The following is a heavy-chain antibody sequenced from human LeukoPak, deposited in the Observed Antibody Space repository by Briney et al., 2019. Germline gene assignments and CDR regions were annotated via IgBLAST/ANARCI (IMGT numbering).Heavy chain of an antibody. V-gene: IGHV4-38-2*02. CDR3: ASRPLSFYGSGITGGWFDP. Sequence: SETLSLTCTVSGYSISSGHYWGWIRQPPGKGLEWIGSIYYYGSTYYNPSLKSRVTISVDTSKNQFSLKLTSVTAADTAVYYCASRPLSFYGSGITGGWFDPWGQGTLVTVSS. D-gene: IGHD3-10*01. CDR1: GYSISSGHY. J-gene: IGHJ5*02. CDR2: IYYYGST.